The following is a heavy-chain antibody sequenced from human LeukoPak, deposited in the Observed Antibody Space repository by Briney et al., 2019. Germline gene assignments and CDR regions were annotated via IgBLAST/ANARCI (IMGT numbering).Heavy chain of an antibody. Sequence: ASGKLSCKASGYTLTGYDMHWVRQAPGQGLGWMGWVNTNSSGTTCAQTFHGRGAMTRDTSISRAYMELSRLRSDDTAVYYCASVLEAGFEWDPYFDYWGQGTLVTVSS. CDR1: GYTLTGYD. V-gene: IGHV1-2*02. CDR2: VNTNSSGT. D-gene: IGHD1-26*01. CDR3: ASVLEAGFEWDPYFDY. J-gene: IGHJ4*02.